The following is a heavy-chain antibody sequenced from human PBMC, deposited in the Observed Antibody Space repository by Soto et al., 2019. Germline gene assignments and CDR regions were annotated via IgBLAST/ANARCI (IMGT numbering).Heavy chain of an antibody. D-gene: IGHD3-10*01. J-gene: IGHJ6*02. CDR1: GCSISSYY. CDR3: VSYKSNYNYGMDV. Sequence: SETLSLTCTVSGCSISSYYWSWIRQPPGKGLEWIGYIYYSGITNYNPSLKSRVTISVDTSKNQFSLKLSSVTAADTAVYYCVSYKSNYNYGMDVWGQGTTVTVSS. V-gene: IGHV4-59*01. CDR2: IYYSGIT.